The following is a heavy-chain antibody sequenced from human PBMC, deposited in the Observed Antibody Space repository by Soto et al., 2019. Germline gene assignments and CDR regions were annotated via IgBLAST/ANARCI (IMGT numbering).Heavy chain of an antibody. CDR2: INADYGNT. J-gene: IGHJ6*02. V-gene: IGHV1-18*01. CDR1: GYTFYSHS. Sequence: ASVKVSCKASGYTFYSHSISLVRQAPGQGLEWMGRINADYGNTQYAQKFRGRVTMTTDTSTTTVYMELTNLRSDDTAVYYCARCIQGDYYYGMDVWGQGTLVTVSS. CDR3: ARCIQGDYYYGMDV. D-gene: IGHD5-18*01.